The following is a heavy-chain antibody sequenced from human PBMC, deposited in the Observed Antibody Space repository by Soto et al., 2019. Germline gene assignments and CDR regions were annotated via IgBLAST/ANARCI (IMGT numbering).Heavy chain of an antibody. D-gene: IGHD6-6*01. CDR1: GYKFTSYV. CDR3: ARAIAARRWWFDP. J-gene: IGHJ5*02. CDR2: ISAYNGNT. Sequence: GDSENVSCKAYGYKFTSYVINWVLQAPGQGLEWMGWISAYNGNTNYAQKLQGRVTMTTDTSTSTAYLQWSSLKASETAMYYCARAIAARRWWFDPWGQGTLLTVYS. V-gene: IGHV1-18*04.